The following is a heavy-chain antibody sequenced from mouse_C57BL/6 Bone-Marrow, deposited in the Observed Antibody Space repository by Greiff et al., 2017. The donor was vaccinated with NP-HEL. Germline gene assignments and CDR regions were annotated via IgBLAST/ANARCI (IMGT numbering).Heavy chain of an antibody. CDR3: TTRDGYYFDY. CDR2: IDPENGDT. CDR1: GFNIKDDY. Sequence: QLQQSGAELVRPGASVKLSCTASGFNIKDDYMHWVKQRPEQGLEWIGWIDPENGDTEYASKFQGKATITADTSSNTAYLQLSSLTSEDTAVYYCTTRDGYYFDYWGQGTTLTVSS. D-gene: IGHD2-3*01. V-gene: IGHV14-4*01. J-gene: IGHJ2*01.